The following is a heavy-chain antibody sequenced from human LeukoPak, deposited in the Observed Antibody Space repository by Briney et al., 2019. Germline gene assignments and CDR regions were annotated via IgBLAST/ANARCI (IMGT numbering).Heavy chain of an antibody. D-gene: IGHD6-19*01. CDR3: ARSPAVEKDAFDI. V-gene: IGHV5-51*01. J-gene: IGHJ3*02. Sequence: GESLKISCKGSGYSFTNYWIGWVRQMPGKGLEWMGIIYPGDSDTRYSPSFQGQVTISADKSISTAYLQWSSLKASDTAMYYCARSPAVEKDAFDIWGQGTMVTVSS. CDR1: GYSFTNYW. CDR2: IYPGDSDT.